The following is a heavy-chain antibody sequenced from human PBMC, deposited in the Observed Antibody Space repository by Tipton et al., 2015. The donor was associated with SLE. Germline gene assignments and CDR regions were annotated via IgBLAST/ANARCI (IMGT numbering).Heavy chain of an antibody. Sequence: TLSLTCTVSADSFTHYHWSWIRQSPGKGLEWIGYVYFDGSTNYNPSLKSRVSISVETSKNQISLKLSSVTAADTAVYFCARRTVAALGAQFGDVFDIWGQGTMVTVSS. CDR1: ADSFTHYH. J-gene: IGHJ3*02. CDR3: ARRTVAALGAQFGDVFDI. CDR2: VYFDGST. D-gene: IGHD6-6*01. V-gene: IGHV4-59*12.